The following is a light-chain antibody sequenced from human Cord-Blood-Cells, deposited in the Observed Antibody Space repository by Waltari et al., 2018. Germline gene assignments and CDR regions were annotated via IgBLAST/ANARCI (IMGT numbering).Light chain of an antibody. CDR3: QQSYSTPRLT. Sequence: DIRLTQSQSPLSASVGDRVTITCRASQSISSYLNWYQQKPGKATKLLIYAASSLQSGVPSRFSGSGSGTDFTLTISSLQPEDFATYYCQQSYSTPRLTFGGGTKVEIK. CDR1: QSISSY. CDR2: AAS. V-gene: IGKV1-39*01. J-gene: IGKJ4*01.